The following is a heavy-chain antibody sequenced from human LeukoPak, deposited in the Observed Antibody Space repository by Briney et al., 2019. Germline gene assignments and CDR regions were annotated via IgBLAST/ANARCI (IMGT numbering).Heavy chain of an antibody. CDR1: GFTFSSYS. D-gene: IGHD6-6*01. CDR2: ISSSSTYI. Sequence: PGGSLRLSCAASGFTFSSYSMNWVRQAPGKGLEWVSSISSSSTYIYYADSMKGRFTISRDNAKNTLYLQMNSLRAEDTAVYYCARSSIAAPPDYWGQGTLVTVSS. J-gene: IGHJ4*02. V-gene: IGHV3-21*04. CDR3: ARSSIAAPPDY.